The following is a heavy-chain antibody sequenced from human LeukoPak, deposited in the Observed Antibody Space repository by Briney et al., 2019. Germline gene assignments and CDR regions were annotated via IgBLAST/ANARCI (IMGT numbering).Heavy chain of an antibody. CDR3: ARVPYSSSWYFDY. CDR2: IWYDGSNK. J-gene: IGHJ4*02. D-gene: IGHD6-13*01. CDR1: GFTFSSYG. Sequence: GRSLRPSCAASGFTFSSYGMHWVRQAPGKGLEWVAVIWYDGSNKYYADSVKGRFSISRDNSKNTLYLQMNSLRAEDTAVYYCARVPYSSSWYFDYWGQGTLVTVSS. V-gene: IGHV3-33*01.